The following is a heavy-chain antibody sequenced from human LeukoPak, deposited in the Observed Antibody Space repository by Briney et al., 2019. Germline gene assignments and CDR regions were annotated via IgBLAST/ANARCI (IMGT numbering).Heavy chain of an antibody. D-gene: IGHD3-22*01. V-gene: IGHV1-46*01. CDR3: ARDRVVRYYYDSSGYYAYYYYGVDV. J-gene: IGHJ6*02. CDR2: INPSGGST. CDR1: GYTFTSYY. Sequence: ASVKVSCKASGYTFTSYYMHWVRQAPGQGLEWMGIINPSGGSTSYAQKFQGRVTMTRDTSTSTVYMELSSLRSEDTAVYYCARDRVVRYYYDSSGYYAYYYYGVDVWGQGTTVTVSS.